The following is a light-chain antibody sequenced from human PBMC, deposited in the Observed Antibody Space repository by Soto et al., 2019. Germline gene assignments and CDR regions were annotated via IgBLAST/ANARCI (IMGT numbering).Light chain of an antibody. CDR1: QTISDL. CDR2: DAS. V-gene: IGKV1-5*01. J-gene: IGKJ1*01. CDR3: QQYNNYWT. Sequence: DIQMTHSHSTLSASVGDRVAITCRASQTISDLVAWYQQKPGKAPKLLIYDASTLESGVPSRFSGSGSGREFTLTISSLQPDDFATYYCQQYNNYWTFGLGTKVDI.